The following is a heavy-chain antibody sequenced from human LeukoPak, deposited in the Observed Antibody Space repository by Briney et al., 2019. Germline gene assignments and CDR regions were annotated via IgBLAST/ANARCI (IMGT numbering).Heavy chain of an antibody. D-gene: IGHD6-13*01. J-gene: IGHJ3*02. V-gene: IGHV3-30*02. CDR2: IRYDGGNK. Sequence: GGSLRLSCAASGFTFSSYGMHWVRQAPGKGLEWVAFIRYDGGNKYYADSVKGRFTISRDNSKNTLYLQMNSLRAEDTAVYYCAKDLGIAAYYDAFDIWGQGTMVTVSS. CDR3: AKDLGIAAYYDAFDI. CDR1: GFTFSSYG.